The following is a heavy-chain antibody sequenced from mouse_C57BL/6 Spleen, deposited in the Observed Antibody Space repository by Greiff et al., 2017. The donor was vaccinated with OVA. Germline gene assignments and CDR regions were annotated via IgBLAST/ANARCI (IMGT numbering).Heavy chain of an antibody. CDR3: ATVVARDYYAMDY. D-gene: IGHD1-1*01. V-gene: IGHV1-52*01. CDR2: IDPSDSET. Sequence: VQLQQPGAELVRPGSSVKLSCKASGYTFTSYWMHWVKQRPIQGLEWIGNIDPSDSETHYNQKFKDKATLTVDKSSSTAYMQLSSLTSEDSAVYYCATVVARDYYAMDYWGQGTSVTVSS. CDR1: GYTFTSYW. J-gene: IGHJ4*01.